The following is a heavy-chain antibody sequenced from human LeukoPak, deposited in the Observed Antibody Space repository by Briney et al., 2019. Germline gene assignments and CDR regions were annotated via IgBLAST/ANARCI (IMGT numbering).Heavy chain of an antibody. V-gene: IGHV3-21*01. D-gene: IGHD6-19*01. CDR3: ARDAMAGTRGTDY. CDR1: GFTFSSYS. CDR2: ISSSSSYI. Sequence: GGSLRPSCAASGFTFSSYSMNWVRQAPGKGLEWVSSISSSSSYIYYADSVKGRFTISRDNAKNSLYLQMNSLRAEDTAVYYCARDAMAGTRGTDYWGQGTLVTVSS. J-gene: IGHJ4*02.